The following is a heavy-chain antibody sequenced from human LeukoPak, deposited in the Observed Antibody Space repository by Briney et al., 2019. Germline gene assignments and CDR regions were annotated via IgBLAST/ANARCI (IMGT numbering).Heavy chain of an antibody. J-gene: IGHJ4*02. CDR1: GFTFSGSA. D-gene: IGHD3-3*01. Sequence: GGSLRLSCAASGFTFSGSAMHWVRQASGKGLEWVGRIRSKANSYATAYAASVKGRFTISRDDSKNTAYLQMNSLKTEDTAVYYCTRLSRRDFLTGYFGYWGQGTLVTVSS. CDR3: TRLSRRDFLTGYFGY. V-gene: IGHV3-73*01. CDR2: IRSKANSYAT.